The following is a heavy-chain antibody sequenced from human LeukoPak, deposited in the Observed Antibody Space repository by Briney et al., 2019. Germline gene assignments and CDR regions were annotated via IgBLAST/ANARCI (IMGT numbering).Heavy chain of an antibody. CDR1: GYTFTDFY. CDR3: ARVRLADERAWAY. CDR2: ITPKSGDT. V-gene: IGHV1-2*02. J-gene: IGHJ4*02. Sequence: ASVKVSSKASGYTFTDFYIHWVRQAPGQGLEYVGWITPKSGDTYSPQRFQGRVTMTRDASISTAYMELSSLRSDDTAVYFCARVRLADERAWAYWGQGTLVTVSS. D-gene: IGHD3-3*02.